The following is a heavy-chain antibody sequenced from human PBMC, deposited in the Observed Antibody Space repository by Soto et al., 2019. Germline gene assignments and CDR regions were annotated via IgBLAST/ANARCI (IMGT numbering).Heavy chain of an antibody. CDR2: ISASSTTA. V-gene: IGHV3-23*01. D-gene: IGHD6-6*01. CDR3: ANTLDTSSWLDY. Sequence: PGGSLRLSCAASGVIFSTYAMSWVRQAPGKGLEWVSTISASSTTAYYADSVKGRFIISRDNSRNTLFLQMSSLRAEDTALYYCANTLDTSSWLDYWGQGTTVTVSS. CDR1: GVIFSTYA. J-gene: IGHJ4*03.